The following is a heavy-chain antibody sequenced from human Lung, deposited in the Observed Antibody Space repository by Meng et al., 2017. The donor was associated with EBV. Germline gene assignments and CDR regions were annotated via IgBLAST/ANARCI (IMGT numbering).Heavy chain of an antibody. Sequence: HVQLVQSVGGVKKPGASVKVSCEASGYTFTSYAIHWVRQAPGQRLEWMGWINVANSNTKYSQKFQGRVTITRDTSARTAYMELSSLRSEDTAVYYCAREAYGWGTCALDYWGQGTLVTVSS. CDR2: INVANSNT. D-gene: IGHD3-10*01. CDR1: GYTFTSYA. J-gene: IGHJ4*02. CDR3: AREAYGWGTCALDY. V-gene: IGHV1-3*01.